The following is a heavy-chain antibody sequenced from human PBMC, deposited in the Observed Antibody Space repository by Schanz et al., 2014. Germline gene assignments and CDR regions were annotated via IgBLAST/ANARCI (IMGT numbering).Heavy chain of an antibody. CDR3: ARDRVSFVRGPLGVD. D-gene: IGHD3-10*01. CDR1: NYIFTKYY. V-gene: IGHV1-18*04. CDR2: ISGYNGDT. Sequence: QVQLVQSGAEVKKPGASVKLSCKASNYIFTKYYIHCVRQAPGQGLEWMGWISGYNGDTNYAPKFQDRVTMTTDTSTGITSLELRNLKSDDTAVYYCARDRVSFVRGPLGVDWGQGTQVIVSS. J-gene: IGHJ4*02.